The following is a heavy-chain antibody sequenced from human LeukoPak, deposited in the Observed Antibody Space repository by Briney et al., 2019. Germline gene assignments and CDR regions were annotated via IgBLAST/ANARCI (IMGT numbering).Heavy chain of an antibody. V-gene: IGHV4-34*01. CDR1: GGSFSGYY. CDR2: INHSGST. CDR3: ARGSWYGYFDY. D-gene: IGHD6-13*01. J-gene: IGHJ4*02. Sequence: SETLSLTCAVYGGSFSGYYWSWIRQPPGKGLEWIGEINHSGSTNYNPSLKSRVTIPVDTSKNQFSLKLSSVTAADTAVYYCARGSWYGYFDYWGQGTLVTVSS.